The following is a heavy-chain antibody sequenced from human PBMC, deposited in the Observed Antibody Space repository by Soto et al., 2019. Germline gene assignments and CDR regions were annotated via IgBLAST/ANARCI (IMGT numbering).Heavy chain of an antibody. CDR2: ISYDGSNK. CDR1: GFTFSTYG. Sequence: GGSLRLSCAASGFTFSTYGMHWVRQAPGKGLEWVAVISYDGSNKYYADSVKGRFTISRDNSKNTLYLQMNGLRAEDTAVYYCAKIMGATTYYYYYGMDVWGQGTTVTVSS. D-gene: IGHD1-26*01. V-gene: IGHV3-30*18. CDR3: AKIMGATTYYYYYGMDV. J-gene: IGHJ6*02.